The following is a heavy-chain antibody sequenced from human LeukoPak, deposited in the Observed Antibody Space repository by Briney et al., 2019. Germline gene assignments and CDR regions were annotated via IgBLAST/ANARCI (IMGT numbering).Heavy chain of an antibody. V-gene: IGHV3-48*01. CDR1: GFTFSSYS. D-gene: IGHD3-10*01. CDR2: ISSSSSTI. Sequence: GGSLRLSCAASGFTFSSYSMNWVRQAPGKGLEWVSYISSSSSTIYYADSVKGRFTISRDNAKNSLYLQMNSLRAEDTAVYYCASFYYYGSGSYLDYWGQGTLVTVSS. CDR3: ASFYYYGSGSYLDY. J-gene: IGHJ4*02.